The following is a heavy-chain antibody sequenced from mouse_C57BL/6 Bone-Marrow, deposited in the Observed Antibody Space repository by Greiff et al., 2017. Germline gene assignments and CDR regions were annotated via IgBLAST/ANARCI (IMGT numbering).Heavy chain of an antibody. V-gene: IGHV3-6*01. CDR1: GYSITSGYY. CDR3: AREGAITTDGFDY. CDR2: ISYDGSN. J-gene: IGHJ2*01. Sequence: EVKLQESGPGLVKPSQSLSLTCSVTGYSITSGYYWNWIRQFPGNKLEWMGYISYDGSNNYNPSLKNRISITRDTSKNQFFLKLNSVTTEDTATYYCAREGAITTDGFDYWGQGTTLTVSS. D-gene: IGHD1-2*01.